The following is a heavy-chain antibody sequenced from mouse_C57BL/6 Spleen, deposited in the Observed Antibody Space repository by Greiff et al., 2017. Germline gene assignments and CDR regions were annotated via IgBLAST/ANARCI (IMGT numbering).Heavy chain of an antibody. Sequence: DVQLQESGPGLVKPSQSLSLTCSVTGYSITSGYYWNWIRQFPGNKLEWMGYISYDGSNNYNPSLKNRISITRDTSKNQFFLKLNSVTTEDTATYYCARDGAYYSNYGFAYWGQGTLVTVSA. V-gene: IGHV3-6*01. J-gene: IGHJ3*01. CDR2: ISYDGSN. CDR3: ARDGAYYSNYGFAY. D-gene: IGHD2-5*01. CDR1: GYSITSGYY.